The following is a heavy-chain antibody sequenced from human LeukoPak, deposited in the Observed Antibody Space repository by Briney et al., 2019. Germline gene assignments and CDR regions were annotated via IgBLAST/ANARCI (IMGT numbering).Heavy chain of an antibody. Sequence: GESLKISCKGSGYSFTNFWIAWVRQMPGKGLEWMAIIYPGDSDTRYSPSFQGQVTISAVKSISTAYLQWSSLKASDTAMYYCARRTGISWFDPWGQGTLVTVSS. J-gene: IGHJ5*02. CDR1: GYSFTNFW. CDR3: ARRTGISWFDP. CDR2: IYPGDSDT. D-gene: IGHD1-14*01. V-gene: IGHV5-51*01.